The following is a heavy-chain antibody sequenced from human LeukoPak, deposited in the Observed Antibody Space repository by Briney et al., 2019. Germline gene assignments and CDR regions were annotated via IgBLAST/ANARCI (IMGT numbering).Heavy chain of an antibody. V-gene: IGHV3-23*01. CDR1: GFTFSSYA. CDR3: AKDVNYYDSSAPRRNWFDP. Sequence: PGGSLRLSCAASGFTFSSYAMSWVRQAPGKGLEWVSAISGSGGSTYYADSVKGRFTISRDNSKNTLYLQMNSLRAEDTAVYYCAKDVNYYDSSAPRRNWFDPWGQGTLVTVSS. CDR2: ISGSGGST. J-gene: IGHJ5*02. D-gene: IGHD3-22*01.